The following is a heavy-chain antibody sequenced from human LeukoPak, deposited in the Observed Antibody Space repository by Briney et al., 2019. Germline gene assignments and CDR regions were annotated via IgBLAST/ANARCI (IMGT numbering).Heavy chain of an antibody. J-gene: IGHJ4*02. D-gene: IGHD6-19*01. CDR2: IYSGGST. CDR1: GFTVSSNY. Sequence: GGSLRLSCAASGFTVSSNYMSWVRQAPGKGLEWVSVIYSGGSTYYADSVKGRFTISRDNSKNTLYLQMNSLRAEDTAVYYCAKDGRGAVAAYYFDYWGQGTLVTVSS. V-gene: IGHV3-53*05. CDR3: AKDGRGAVAAYYFDY.